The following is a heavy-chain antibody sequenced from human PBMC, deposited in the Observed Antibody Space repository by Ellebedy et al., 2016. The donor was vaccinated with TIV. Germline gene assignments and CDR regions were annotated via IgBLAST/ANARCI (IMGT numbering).Heavy chain of an antibody. CDR3: ARFFESGSTGAY. D-gene: IGHD3-10*01. CDR1: GGSISSYY. V-gene: IGHV4-59*08. CDR2: FYNSVNT. Sequence: MPGGSLRLSCTVSGGSISSYYWSWIRQPPGKGLEWIGYFYNSVNTIYNPSLKSRVSMSVDTSKNQVSLKLRSVTAEDTAVYYCARFFESGSTGAYWGQGTLVTVSS. J-gene: IGHJ4*02.